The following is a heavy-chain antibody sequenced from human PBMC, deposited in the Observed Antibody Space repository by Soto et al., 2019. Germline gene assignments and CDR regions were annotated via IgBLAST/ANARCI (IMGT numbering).Heavy chain of an antibody. V-gene: IGHV1-2*04. CDR3: ARGLYSGSYFYYYYGMDV. CDR1: GYTFTGCY. CDR2: INPNSGGT. J-gene: IGHJ6*02. D-gene: IGHD1-26*01. Sequence: GASVKVSCKASGYTFTGCYMHWVRQAPGQGLEWMGWINPNSGGTNYAQKFQGWVTMTRDTSISTAYMELSRLRSDDTAVYYCARGLYSGSYFYYYYGMDVWGQGTTVTVSS.